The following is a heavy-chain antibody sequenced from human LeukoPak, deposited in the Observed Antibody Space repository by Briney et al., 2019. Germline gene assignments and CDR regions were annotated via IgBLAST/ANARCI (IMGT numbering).Heavy chain of an antibody. CDR2: IYPGDSDT. Sequence: GESLKISCKGSGYRFSTIWIGWVRQMPGKGLEWMGIIYPGDSDTRYSPSFQGQVTVSADKSISTAYLQWSSLKASDTAMYYCARQGWYCSSTSCYEEYYYYGMDVWGQGTTVTVSS. V-gene: IGHV5-51*01. CDR1: GYRFSTIW. J-gene: IGHJ6*02. D-gene: IGHD2-2*01. CDR3: ARQGWYCSSTSCYEEYYYYGMDV.